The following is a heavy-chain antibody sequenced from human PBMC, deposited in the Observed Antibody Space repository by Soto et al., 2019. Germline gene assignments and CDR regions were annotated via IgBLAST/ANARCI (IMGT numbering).Heavy chain of an antibody. CDR2: IRAREDTT. D-gene: IGHD5-18*01. Sequence: LRLSCAASGFTFSDYSMTWVRQAPGKGLEWVSTIRAREDTTYFADSVKGRFTISRDNSKKMVYLQMNSLKAEDTAIYCCARGGYTSYFDYWGQGTPVTVSS. CDR3: ARGGYTSYFDY. V-gene: IGHV3-23*01. J-gene: IGHJ4*02. CDR1: GFTFSDYS.